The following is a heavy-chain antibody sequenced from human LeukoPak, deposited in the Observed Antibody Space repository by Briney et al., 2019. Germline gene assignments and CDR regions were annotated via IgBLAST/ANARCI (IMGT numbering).Heavy chain of an antibody. CDR2: ISAYNGNT. V-gene: IGHV1-18*01. CDR3: ARAQEGITGRNFDY. CDR1: GYTFTSYG. J-gene: IGHJ4*02. D-gene: IGHD1-20*01. Sequence: ASXKVSCKASGYTFTSYGISWVRQAPGQGLEWMGWISAYNGNTNYAQKLQGRVTINTDTSTSTAYMELRCLRSDDTAVYYCARAQEGITGRNFDYWGQGTLVTVSS.